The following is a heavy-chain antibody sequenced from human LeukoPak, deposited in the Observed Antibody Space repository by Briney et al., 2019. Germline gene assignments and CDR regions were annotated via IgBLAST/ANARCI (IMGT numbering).Heavy chain of an antibody. CDR3: ARVGYCSSTSCQNWFDP. CDR1: GGSFSGYY. CDR2: ISRSGST. Sequence: SETLSLTCAVYGGSFSGYYWSWIRVPPGKGLEWIGEISRSGSTNYTASLKSRVTISVDTSKNQFSLKLSSVTAADTAVYYCARVGYCSSTSCQNWFDPWGQGTLVTVSS. J-gene: IGHJ5*02. D-gene: IGHD2-2*01. V-gene: IGHV4-34*01.